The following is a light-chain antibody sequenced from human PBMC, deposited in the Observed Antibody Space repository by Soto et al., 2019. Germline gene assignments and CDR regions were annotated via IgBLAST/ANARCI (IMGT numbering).Light chain of an antibody. Sequence: DIQMTQSPSTLSASVGDRVTITCRASQSISSWVAWYQQKPGKAPKLLIYKASSLESGVPSRFSGRGSGTEVTLTISSLQPDDFATYYCQQYNSYPWTFGQGTKVEIK. J-gene: IGKJ1*01. CDR2: KAS. V-gene: IGKV1-5*03. CDR3: QQYNSYPWT. CDR1: QSISSW.